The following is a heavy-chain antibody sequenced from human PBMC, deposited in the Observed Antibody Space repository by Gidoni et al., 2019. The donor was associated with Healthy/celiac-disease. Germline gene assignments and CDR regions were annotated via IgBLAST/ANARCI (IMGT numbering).Heavy chain of an antibody. J-gene: IGHJ6*02. CDR3: AKRIAVAGAFGMDV. D-gene: IGHD6-19*01. V-gene: IGHV1-2*02. CDR2: INPNSGGT. CDR1: GYTFTGYY. Sequence: QVQLVQSGAEVKKPGASVKVSCKASGYTFTGYYMHWGRKAPGQGIEWMGWINPNSGGTNYAQKFKGRVTMTRDTSISTAYMELSRLRSDDTAVYYCAKRIAVAGAFGMDVWGQGTTVTVSS.